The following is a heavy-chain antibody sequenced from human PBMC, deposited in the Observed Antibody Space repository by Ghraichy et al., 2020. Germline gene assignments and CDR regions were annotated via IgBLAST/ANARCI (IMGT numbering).Heavy chain of an antibody. V-gene: IGHV4-39*01. CDR3: ASLYSTSWWD. CDR2: IYYSGST. J-gene: IGHJ4*02. CDR1: GGSISSSSYF. D-gene: IGHD6-13*01. Sequence: SETLSLTCTVSGGSISSSSYFWGWIRQPPGKWLEWIGSIYYSGSTYYNPSLKSRVTISVETSKNQFSLKLSSVTAADTAVYYCASLYSTSWWDWGQGTLVTVSS.